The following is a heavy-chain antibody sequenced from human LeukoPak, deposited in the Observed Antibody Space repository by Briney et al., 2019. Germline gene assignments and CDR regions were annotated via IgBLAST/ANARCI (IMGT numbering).Heavy chain of an antibody. CDR2: ISYDGSNK. J-gene: IGHJ5*02. CDR3: ARDLDSSSWYILWFDP. D-gene: IGHD6-13*01. V-gene: IGHV3-30*03. CDR1: GFTFSSYG. Sequence: GGSLRLSCVVSGFTFSSYGMHWVRQAPGKGLEWVAVISYDGSNKYYADSVKGRFTISRDNSKNTLYLQMNSLRAEDTAVYYCARDLDSSSWYILWFDPRGQGTLVTVSS.